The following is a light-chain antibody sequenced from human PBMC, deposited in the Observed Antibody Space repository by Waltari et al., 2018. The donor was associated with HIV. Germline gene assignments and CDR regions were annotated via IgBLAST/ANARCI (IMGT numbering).Light chain of an antibody. V-gene: IGLV1-44*01. J-gene: IGLJ2*01. CDR1: SSNIGNNI. CDR3: ATWDDSLNGPL. Sequence: QSVLTQPPSVSATPGQRVTISCSGSSSNIGNNIVTWYQQLPGTAPKLIIYGKDHRPSGVPDRFSGSKSVTSASLAISGLQSEDEADYYCATWDDSLNGPLFGGGTKLTVL. CDR2: GKD.